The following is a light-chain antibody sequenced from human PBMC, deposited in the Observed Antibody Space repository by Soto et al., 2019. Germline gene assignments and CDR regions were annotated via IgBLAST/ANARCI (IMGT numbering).Light chain of an antibody. CDR3: QQYNNWPT. J-gene: IGKJ1*01. CDR2: GAS. V-gene: IGKV3-15*01. Sequence: EIVMTQSPATLSVSPGERATLSCRASHSVSSNLAWYQQKPGQDPRLLIYGASTSATGIPAMFSCTGSGKEFTHSISSLQSEDFAVDYCQQYNNWPTFGQGNKVEIK. CDR1: HSVSSN.